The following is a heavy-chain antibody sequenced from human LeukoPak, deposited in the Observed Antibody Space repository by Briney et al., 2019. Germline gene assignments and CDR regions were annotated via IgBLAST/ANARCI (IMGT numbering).Heavy chain of an antibody. CDR2: ISGSGGST. V-gene: IGHV3-23*01. CDR3: AKTGYDPLTPEYFDY. CDR1: GFTFSSYS. J-gene: IGHJ4*02. Sequence: GGSLRLSCAASGFTFSSYSMSWVRQAPGKGLEWVSAISGSGGSTYYADSVKGRFTISRDNSKNPLYLQMNSLRAEDTAVYYCAKTGYDPLTPEYFDYWGQGTLVTVSS. D-gene: IGHD3-9*01.